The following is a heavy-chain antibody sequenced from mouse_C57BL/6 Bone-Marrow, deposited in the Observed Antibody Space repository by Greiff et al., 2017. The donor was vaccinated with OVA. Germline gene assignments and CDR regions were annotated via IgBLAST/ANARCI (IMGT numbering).Heavy chain of an antibody. Sequence: DVQLVESGPGLAKPSQTLSLTCSVTGYSITSDYWNWIRKFPGNKLEYMGYISYSGSTYYNPSLNSRTFITRDTSKNQYYLQLNSVTTEDTATYYCARYPSDWDKGGWYFDVWGTGTTVTVSS. CDR1: GYSITSDY. J-gene: IGHJ1*03. D-gene: IGHD4-1*01. CDR2: ISYSGST. V-gene: IGHV3-8*01. CDR3: ARYPSDWDKGGWYFDV.